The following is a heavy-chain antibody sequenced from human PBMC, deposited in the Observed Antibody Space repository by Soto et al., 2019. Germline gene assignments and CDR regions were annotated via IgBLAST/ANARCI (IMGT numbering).Heavy chain of an antibody. CDR1: GYTFTSDY. D-gene: IGHD4-17*01. V-gene: IGHV1-46*01. J-gene: IGHJ4*02. Sequence: ASVKVSCXASGYTFTSDYMHWVRQAPGQVPEWMGIINPSGGSTSYAQKFQGRVTMTRDTSTSTVYMELSSLRSEDTAVYYCARVQKGRTTLYYFDYGGQGTLVTVSS. CDR2: INPSGGST. CDR3: ARVQKGRTTLYYFDY.